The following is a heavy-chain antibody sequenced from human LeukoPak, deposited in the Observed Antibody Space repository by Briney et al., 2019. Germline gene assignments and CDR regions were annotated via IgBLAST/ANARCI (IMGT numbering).Heavy chain of an antibody. CDR3: ARGRKSGSYSGYYYYMDV. J-gene: IGHJ6*03. Sequence: PSETLSLTCAVYGGSFSGYYWSWIRQPPGKGLEWIGEINHSGSTNYNPSLKSRVTISVDTSKNQFSLKLSSVTAADTAVYYCARGRKSGSYSGYYYYMDVWGKGTTVTVSS. D-gene: IGHD1-26*01. V-gene: IGHV4-34*01. CDR2: INHSGST. CDR1: GGSFSGYY.